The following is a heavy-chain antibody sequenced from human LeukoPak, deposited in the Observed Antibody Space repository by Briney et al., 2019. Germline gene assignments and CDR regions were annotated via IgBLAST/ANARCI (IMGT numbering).Heavy chain of an antibody. J-gene: IGHJ4*02. V-gene: IGHV3-23*01. Sequence: GGSLRLSCAASGFTFSSYAMSWVRQAPGKGLEWVSAISGSGGSTYYADSVKGRFTISRDNAKNSLYLQMNSLRAEDTAVYYCARGGDYYYDSSGYSAPFDYWGQGTLVTVSS. D-gene: IGHD3-22*01. CDR3: ARGGDYYYDSSGYSAPFDY. CDR2: ISGSGGST. CDR1: GFTFSSYA.